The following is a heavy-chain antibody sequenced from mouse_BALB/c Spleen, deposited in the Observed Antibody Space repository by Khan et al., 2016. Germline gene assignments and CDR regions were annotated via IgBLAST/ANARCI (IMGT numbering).Heavy chain of an antibody. Sequence: EVQLQESGAELVKPGASVKLSCTASGFNIKDTYMHWVKQRPEQGLEWIGRIDPANGNTKYDPKFQGKATITAATSSNTAYLQLSSLTSEDTAVYYCARSPYEYDVGFAYWGQGTLVTVSA. D-gene: IGHD2-4*01. CDR3: ARSPYEYDVGFAY. J-gene: IGHJ3*01. V-gene: IGHV14-3*02. CDR2: IDPANGNT. CDR1: GFNIKDTY.